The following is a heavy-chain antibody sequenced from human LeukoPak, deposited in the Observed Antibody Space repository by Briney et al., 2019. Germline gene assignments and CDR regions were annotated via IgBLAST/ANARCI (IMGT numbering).Heavy chain of an antibody. CDR1: GFTFSSYW. D-gene: IGHD3-22*01. V-gene: IGHV3-7*01. Sequence: SGGSLRLSCAASGFTFSSYWMSWVRQAPGKGLEWVANIKQDGSEKYYVDSVKGRFTISRDNAKSSLYLQMNSLRAEDTAVYYCARRGDSSGYYYGFDYWGQGTLVTVSS. CDR2: IKQDGSEK. CDR3: ARRGDSSGYYYGFDY. J-gene: IGHJ4*02.